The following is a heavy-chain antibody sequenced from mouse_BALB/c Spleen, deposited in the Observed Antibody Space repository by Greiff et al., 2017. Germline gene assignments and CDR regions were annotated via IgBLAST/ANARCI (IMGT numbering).Heavy chain of an antibody. CDR1: GYTFSSYW. J-gene: IGHJ4*01. CDR3: ARFVATMDY. V-gene: IGHV1-9*01. Sequence: VQLQQSGAELMKPGASVKISCKATGYTFSSYWIEWVKQRPGHGLEWIGEILPGSGSTNYNEKFKGKATFTADTSSNTAYMQLSSLTSEDSAVYYWARFVATMDYWGQGTSVTGSS. CDR2: ILPGSGST.